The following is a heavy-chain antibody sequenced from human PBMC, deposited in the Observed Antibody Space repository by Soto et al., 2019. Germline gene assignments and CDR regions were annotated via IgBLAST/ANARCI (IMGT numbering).Heavy chain of an antibody. CDR1: GGSISGNY. CDR3: ARDRSPYGDYESY. Sequence: SETLSLTCTVSGGSISGNYWNWIRQPPGKGLEWMGYVFYSGSANYNPSFKSRVTISIDTSKRQFSLKLNSVTAADTAVYYCARDRSPYGDYESYWGQGILVTVSS. D-gene: IGHD4-17*01. J-gene: IGHJ4*02. V-gene: IGHV4-59*01. CDR2: VFYSGSA.